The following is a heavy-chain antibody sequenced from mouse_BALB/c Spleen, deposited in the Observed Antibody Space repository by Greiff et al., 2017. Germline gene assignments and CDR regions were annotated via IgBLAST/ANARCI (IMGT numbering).Heavy chain of an antibody. J-gene: IGHJ3*01. CDR2: IWSGGST. CDR3: ARKDYGSREFAY. V-gene: IGHV2-2*02. CDR1: GFSLTSYG. Sequence: QVQLQQSGPGLVQPSQCLSITCTVSGFSLTSYGVHWVRQSPGKGLEWLGVIWSGGSTDYNAAFISRLSISKDNSKSQVFFKMNSLQANDTAIYYCARKDYGSREFAYWGQGTLVTVSA. D-gene: IGHD1-1*01.